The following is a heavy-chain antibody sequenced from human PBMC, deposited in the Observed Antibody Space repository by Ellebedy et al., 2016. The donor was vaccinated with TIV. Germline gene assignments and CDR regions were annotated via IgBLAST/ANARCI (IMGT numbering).Heavy chain of an antibody. J-gene: IGHJ4*02. CDR2: INPNSGGT. CDR3: GLAEAGTSHY. CDR1: GYTFTGYY. V-gene: IGHV1-2*02. Sequence: ASVNVSCKASGYTFTGYYMHWVRQAPGQGLEWMGWINPNSGGTTYAQKFQGRVTMTRDTSISTAYMELSRLRSDDTAVYARGLAEAGTSHYWGQGTLVTVSS. D-gene: IGHD6-19*01.